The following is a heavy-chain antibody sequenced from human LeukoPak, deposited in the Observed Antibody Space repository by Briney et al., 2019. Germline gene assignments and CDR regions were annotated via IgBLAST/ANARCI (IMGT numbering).Heavy chain of an antibody. CDR1: GFTSSNAW. J-gene: IGHJ3*02. Sequence: PGGSLRLSCAASGFTSSNAWMSWVRQAPGKGLEWVGRIKSKTDGGTRDYAAPVRGRFTISRDDSKNTLYLQMNSLKTEDTAVYYCTTFDYAAFLIWGQGTMVTVSS. CDR3: TTFDYAAFLI. CDR2: IKSKTDGGTR. V-gene: IGHV3-15*01. D-gene: IGHD4/OR15-4a*01.